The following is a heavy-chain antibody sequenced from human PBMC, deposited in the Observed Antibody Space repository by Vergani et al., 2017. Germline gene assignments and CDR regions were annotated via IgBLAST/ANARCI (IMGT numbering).Heavy chain of an antibody. CDR2: IYYSGST. CDR1: GGSISSSSYY. D-gene: IGHD3-22*01. V-gene: IGHV4-39*07. CDR3: ARAPYYYDSSGYYPSYYFDY. J-gene: IGHJ4*02. Sequence: QLQLQESGPGLVKPSETLSLTCTVSGGSISSSSYYWGWIRHPPGKGLEWIGSIYYSGSTNYNPSLKSRVTISVDTSKNQFSLKLSSVTAADTAVYYCARAPYYYDSSGYYPSYYFDYWGQGTLVTVSS.